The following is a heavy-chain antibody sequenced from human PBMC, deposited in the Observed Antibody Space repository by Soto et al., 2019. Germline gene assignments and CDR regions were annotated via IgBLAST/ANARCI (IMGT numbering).Heavy chain of an antibody. CDR1: GFPFTSYR. D-gene: IGHD3-9*01. CDR3: AKVGPLRYFDWLSGYDFDY. V-gene: IGHV3-30*18. J-gene: IGHJ4*02. CDR2: ISYDGSNK. Sequence: GASLSICCAASGFPFTSYRMRWVRQGPGKGLEWVAVISYDGSNKYYADAVKGRFTISRDNSKNTLYLQMNSLRAEDTAVYYCAKVGPLRYFDWLSGYDFDYWGQGTLVTVSS.